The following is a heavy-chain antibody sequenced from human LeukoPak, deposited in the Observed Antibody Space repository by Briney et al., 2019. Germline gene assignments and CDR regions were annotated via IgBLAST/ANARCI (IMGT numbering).Heavy chain of an antibody. D-gene: IGHD1-26*01. CDR2: IIPILGIA. Sequence: ASVKVSCKASGGTFSSYTISWVRQAPGQGLEWMGRIIPILGIANYAQKFQGSVTITADKSTSTAYMELNSLRSEDTAVYYCARVPSPTRDRTPIVGASHYYYYMDVWGKGTTVTVSS. CDR1: GGTFSSYT. J-gene: IGHJ6*03. CDR3: ARVPSPTRDRTPIVGASHYYYYMDV. V-gene: IGHV1-69*02.